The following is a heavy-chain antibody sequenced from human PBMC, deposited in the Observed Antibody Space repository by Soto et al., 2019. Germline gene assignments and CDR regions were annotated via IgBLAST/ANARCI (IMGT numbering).Heavy chain of an antibody. CDR1: GGSINSDEYY. CDR2: VYYTGST. Sequence: QVQLQESGPGLVKPSQTLSLTCSVSGGSINSDEYYWSWIRQPPGGGLEWIGHVYYTGSTSYSPSLKSRLTISVDTSKNQCSLRLNSVSAADTAVYYCARDRSNSPDLFDSWGQGTLVTVSS. D-gene: IGHD1-1*01. V-gene: IGHV4-30-4*01. J-gene: IGHJ4*02. CDR3: ARDRSNSPDLFDS.